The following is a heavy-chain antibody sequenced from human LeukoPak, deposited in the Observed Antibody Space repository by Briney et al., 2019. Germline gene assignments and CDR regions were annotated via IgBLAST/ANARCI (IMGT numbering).Heavy chain of an antibody. D-gene: IGHD1-26*01. Sequence: ASVMVSCKTSGYTFTTNYIHWVRQAPGQGLEWMGIINPSGGTTVYAPNVQCRITMTRDTSTSTVYMDLNSLRSEDTAVYYCAREGGVVGATTGRRGFDIWGQGTVVTVSP. CDR2: INPSGGTT. J-gene: IGHJ3*02. V-gene: IGHV1-46*01. CDR1: GYTFTTNY. CDR3: AREGGVVGATTGRRGFDI.